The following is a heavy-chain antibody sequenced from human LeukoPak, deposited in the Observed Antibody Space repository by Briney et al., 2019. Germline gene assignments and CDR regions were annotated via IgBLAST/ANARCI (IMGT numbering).Heavy chain of an antibody. CDR2: IYYSGST. Sequence: SETLTLICTVPGGSISRYYWSWLRQPPGKGLEWMGYIYYSGSTNYNPSLKSRVTISVDTSKTQSSLKLGSGCAASTAVYYCARVQGIAAAGQYYYGMDFWGQGTTVTVSS. CDR3: ARVQGIAAAGQYYYGMDF. J-gene: IGHJ6*02. V-gene: IGHV4-59*08. D-gene: IGHD6-13*01. CDR1: GGSISRYY.